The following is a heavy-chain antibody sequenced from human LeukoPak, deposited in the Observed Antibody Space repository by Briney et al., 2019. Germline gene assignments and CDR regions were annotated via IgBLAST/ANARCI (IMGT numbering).Heavy chain of an antibody. D-gene: IGHD6-13*01. CDR1: AYRFTSYG. CDR2: ICTYNGDT. Sequence: GASVKGSCKASAYRFTSYGISWVRQAPGQGLEWMGWICTYNGDTKVAQKFQGRVSMTTDTSSRTAYMELRSLRTDDTAVYYCARPMRAAAGPRYYYYYGMDVWGQGTTVTVSS. V-gene: IGHV1-18*01. CDR3: ARPMRAAAGPRYYYYYGMDV. J-gene: IGHJ6*02.